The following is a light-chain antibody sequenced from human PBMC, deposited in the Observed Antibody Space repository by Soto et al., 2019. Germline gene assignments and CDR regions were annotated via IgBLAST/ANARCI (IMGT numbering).Light chain of an antibody. Sequence: DIQMTQSPSSLSASVGDRVTITCRASQRISSYLNWYQQKPGKAPKLLIYAASSLQSGVQSRFSGSGSGTDFTLTIRSLQPEDFATYYCKQSYSTPLTFGGGTKVDIK. CDR3: KQSYSTPLT. CDR1: QRISSY. J-gene: IGKJ4*01. V-gene: IGKV1-39*01. CDR2: AAS.